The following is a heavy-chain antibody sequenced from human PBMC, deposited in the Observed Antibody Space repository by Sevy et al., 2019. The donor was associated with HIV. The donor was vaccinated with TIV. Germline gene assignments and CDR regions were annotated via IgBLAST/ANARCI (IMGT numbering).Heavy chain of an antibody. CDR3: ARSLGGDYCSSTSCYLIDY. J-gene: IGHJ4*02. Sequence: GGSLRLSCAASGFTFSSYGMRWVRQAPGKGLEWVAVIWYDGSNKYYADSVKGRFTISRDNSKNTLYLQMNSLRAEDTAVYYCARSLGGDYCSSTSCYLIDYWGQGTLVTVSS. D-gene: IGHD2-2*01. V-gene: IGHV3-33*01. CDR2: IWYDGSNK. CDR1: GFTFSSYG.